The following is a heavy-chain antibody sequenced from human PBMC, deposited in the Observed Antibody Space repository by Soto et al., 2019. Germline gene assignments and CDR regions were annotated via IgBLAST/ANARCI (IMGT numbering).Heavy chain of an antibody. V-gene: IGHV4-39*01. J-gene: IGHJ5*01. CDR2: IYYSGST. CDR3: AGPSGRTTIFGVFLGQFDC. Sequence: SETLSRTCSVSGGSISSSSYYWGWIRQPPGKGLEWIGSIYYSGSTYYNPSLKSRVTISVDTSKNQFPLKLSFVTAADTAVYYCAGPSGRTTIFGVFLGQFDCRGQGPRIPVST. D-gene: IGHD3-3*01. CDR1: GGSISSSSYY.